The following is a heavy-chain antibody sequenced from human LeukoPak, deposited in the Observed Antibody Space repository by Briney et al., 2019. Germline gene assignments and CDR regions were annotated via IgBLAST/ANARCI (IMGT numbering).Heavy chain of an antibody. J-gene: IGHJ4*02. CDR2: IYYSGST. CDR3: ARDLKAVVTVLFDY. D-gene: IGHD2-21*02. CDR1: GGSISSSSYY. Sequence: SETLSLTCTVSGGSISSSSYYWGWIRQPPGKGLEWIGSIYYSGSTYYNPSLKSRVTISVDTSKNQFSLKLSSVTAADTAVYYCARDLKAVVTVLFDYWGQGTLVTVSS. V-gene: IGHV4-39*07.